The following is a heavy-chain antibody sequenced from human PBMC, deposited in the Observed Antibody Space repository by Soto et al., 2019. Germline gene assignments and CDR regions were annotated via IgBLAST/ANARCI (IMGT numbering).Heavy chain of an antibody. CDR3: ASLGVGDWANYYYYYGMDV. Sequence: EVQLLESGGGFVQPGGSLRLSCAATGFTFSVYAMTWVRQAPGKGLEWVSAVTANGGSTYSADSVKGRFTISRDNSKNTLFLPMNSLRAEDTAVYYCASLGVGDWANYYYYYGMDVWGQGTTVTVSS. CDR2: VTANGGST. CDR1: GFTFSVYA. J-gene: IGHJ6*02. V-gene: IGHV3-23*01. D-gene: IGHD2-21*02.